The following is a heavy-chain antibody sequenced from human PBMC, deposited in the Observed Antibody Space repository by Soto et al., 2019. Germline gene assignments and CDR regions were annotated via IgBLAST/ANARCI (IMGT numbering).Heavy chain of an antibody. D-gene: IGHD5-18*01. CDR1: GFTFSSYA. Sequence: PGRSLRVSCAASGFTFSSYAMSWVRQAPGKGLEWVSAISGSGGSTYYADSVKGRFTISRDNSKNTLYLQMNSLRAEDTAVYYCAKDRSYGYKDYDYWGQGTLVTVSS. CDR2: ISGSGGST. CDR3: AKDRSYGYKDYDY. J-gene: IGHJ4*02. V-gene: IGHV3-23*01.